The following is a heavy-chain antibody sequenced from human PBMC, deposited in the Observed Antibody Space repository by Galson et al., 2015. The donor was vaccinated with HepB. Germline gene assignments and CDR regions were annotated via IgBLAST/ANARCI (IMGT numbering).Heavy chain of an antibody. J-gene: IGHJ1*01. CDR1: GGSISSSSYY. D-gene: IGHD3-22*01. Sequence: TLSLTCTVSGGSISSSSYYWGWIRQPPGKGLEWIGSIYYSGSTYYNPSLKSRVTISVDTSKNQFSLKLSSVTAADTAVYYCARPYDSSGLGYFQHWGQGTLVTVSS. CDR3: ARPYDSSGLGYFQH. CDR2: IYYSGST. V-gene: IGHV4-39*01.